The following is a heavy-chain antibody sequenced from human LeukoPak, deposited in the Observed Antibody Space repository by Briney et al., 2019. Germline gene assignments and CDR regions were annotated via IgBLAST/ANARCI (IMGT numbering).Heavy chain of an antibody. CDR2: ISSSSTI. D-gene: IGHD3-3*01. CDR3: ARETYYDFWSGYEPLDY. CDR1: GFSFSTYS. J-gene: IGHJ4*02. V-gene: IGHV3-48*04. Sequence: GGSLRLSCAASGFSFSTYSMNWVRQAPGKGLEWVSYISSSSTIYYADSVKGRFTISRDNAKNSLYLQMNSLRAEDTAVYYCARETYYDFWSGYEPLDYWGQGTLVTVSS.